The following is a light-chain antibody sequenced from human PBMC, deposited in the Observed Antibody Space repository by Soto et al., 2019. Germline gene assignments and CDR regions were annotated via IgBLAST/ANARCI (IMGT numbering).Light chain of an antibody. V-gene: IGKV1-9*01. CDR1: QDIGSF. CDR2: GVS. Sequence: DFQLTQFPSFLSASVGDRVTITCRASQDIGSFLAWYLQEPGKAPTLLIFGVSSLHSGGLSRFSGSGSGTNFSLTSSSLQPEDSATYYWQHPTSSPYTFGQGTKLEIK. CDR3: QHPTSSPYT. J-gene: IGKJ2*01.